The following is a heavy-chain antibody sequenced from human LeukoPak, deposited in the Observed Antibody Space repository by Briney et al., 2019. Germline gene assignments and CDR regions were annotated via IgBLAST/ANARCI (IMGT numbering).Heavy chain of an antibody. D-gene: IGHD2-15*01. CDR1: DDSISSSSYY. CDR3: ARALLGYDY. Sequence: SETLSLTCTVSDDSISSSSYYWGWIRQPPGTGLEWIGSIYYTGSSYYNPSLKSRVTMSVDTSKNQFSLKLSSVTAADTAVYYCARALLGYDYWGQGTLVTVSS. V-gene: IGHV4-39*07. CDR2: IYYTGSS. J-gene: IGHJ4*02.